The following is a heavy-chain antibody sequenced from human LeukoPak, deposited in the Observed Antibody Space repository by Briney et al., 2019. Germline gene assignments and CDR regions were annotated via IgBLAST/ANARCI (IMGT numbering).Heavy chain of an antibody. CDR2: ISGSGETT. J-gene: IGHJ4*02. CDR1: GFNFSNYA. D-gene: IGHD2-15*01. Sequence: GGSLRLSCAAPGFNFSNYAMTWVRQAPGKGLEWVSSISGSGETTYYADSVKGRLSISRANSKHPPYLQLNSRRAAQQAVYYCAKGPRSFVGRPPDSWGQGTLVTVSS. CDR3: AKGPRSFVGRPPDS. V-gene: IGHV3-23*01.